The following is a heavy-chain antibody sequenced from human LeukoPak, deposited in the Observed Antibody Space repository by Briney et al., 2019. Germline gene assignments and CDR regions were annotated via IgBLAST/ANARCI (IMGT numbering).Heavy chain of an antibody. D-gene: IGHD1-26*01. CDR1: GGSISSSSYY. CDR3: AREGLGVGALYYFDY. V-gene: IGHV4-39*07. CDR2: IYYSGST. J-gene: IGHJ4*02. Sequence: SETLSLTCTVSGGSISSSSYYWGWIRQPPGKGLEWIGSIYYSGSTYYNPSLKSRVTISVDTSKNQFSLNLNSVTAADTAVYYCAREGLGVGALYYFDYWGQGSLVTVSS.